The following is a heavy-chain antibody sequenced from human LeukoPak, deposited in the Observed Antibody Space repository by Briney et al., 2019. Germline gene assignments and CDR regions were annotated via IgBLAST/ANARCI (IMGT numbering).Heavy chain of an antibody. CDR2: IYHSGNT. CDR1: GGSINSYY. J-gene: IGHJ4*02. Sequence: SETLSLTCTVSGGSINSYYWSWIRQPPWKGLEWIGYIYHSGNTNYNPSLKSRVTISIDTSKNQFSLKLTSLTAADTAVYYCAGERAGTFHYWGQGTLVTVSS. D-gene: IGHD6-19*01. CDR3: AGERAGTFHY. V-gene: IGHV4-59*03.